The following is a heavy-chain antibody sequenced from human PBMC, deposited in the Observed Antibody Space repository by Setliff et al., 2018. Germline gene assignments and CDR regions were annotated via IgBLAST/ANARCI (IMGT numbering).Heavy chain of an antibody. CDR3: ATEMGLKHLDY. J-gene: IGHJ4*02. D-gene: IGHD1-26*01. CDR1: GYTFTGFY. V-gene: IGHV1-2*02. CDR2: INPNSGGT. Sequence: ASVKVSCKASGYTFTGFYIHWVRQAPGQGLEWMGYINPNSGGTSSAQNFQGRVTITRDTSIDTAFMELSRLTSDDTAMYYCATEMGLKHLDYWGQGTLVTVSS.